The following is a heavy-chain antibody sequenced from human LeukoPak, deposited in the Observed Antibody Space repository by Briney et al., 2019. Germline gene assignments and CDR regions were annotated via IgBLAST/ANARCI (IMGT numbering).Heavy chain of an antibody. CDR1: GGSISSSSYY. J-gene: IGHJ4*02. D-gene: IGHD3-10*01. V-gene: IGHV4-39*07. CDR3: ARSGYGSGSRIFDY. Sequence: SETLSLTCTVSGGSISSSSYYWGWIRQPPGKGLEWIGRIYTSGSTNYNPSLKSRVTISVDTSKNQFSLKLSSVTAADTAVYYCARSGYGSGSRIFDYWGQGTLVTVSS. CDR2: IYTSGST.